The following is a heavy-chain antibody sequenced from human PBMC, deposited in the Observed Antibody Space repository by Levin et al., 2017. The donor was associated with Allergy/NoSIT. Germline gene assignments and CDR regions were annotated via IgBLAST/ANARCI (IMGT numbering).Heavy chain of an antibody. J-gene: IGHJ4*01. Sequence: GGSLRLSCAASGFTFDDYGMTWVRQAPGKGLEWVAIINWNGGTTGYADSVKGRFTISRDDAKNSLYLQMNSLRAEDTALYYCARTSYSGSFRVGYFDFWGHGTLVTVSS. D-gene: IGHD3-10*01. CDR1: GFTFDDYG. V-gene: IGHV3-20*04. CDR3: ARTSYSGSFRVGYFDF. CDR2: INWNGGTT.